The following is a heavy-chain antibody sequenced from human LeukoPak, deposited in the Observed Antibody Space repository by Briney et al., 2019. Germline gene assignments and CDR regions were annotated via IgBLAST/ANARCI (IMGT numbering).Heavy chain of an antibody. CDR2: INHSGST. J-gene: IGHJ6*02. V-gene: IGHV4-34*01. Sequence: PSETLSLTCAVYGGSFSGYYWSWIRQPPGKGLEWIGEINHSGSTNYNPSLKSRVTISVDTPKNQFSLKLSSVTAADTAVYYCAQGGSGRYYYYYYGMDVWGQGTTVTVSS. D-gene: IGHD3-10*01. CDR3: AQGGSGRYYYYYYGMDV. CDR1: GGSFSGYY.